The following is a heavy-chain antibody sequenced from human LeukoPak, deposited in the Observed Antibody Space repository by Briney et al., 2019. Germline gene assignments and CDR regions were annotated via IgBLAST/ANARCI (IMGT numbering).Heavy chain of an antibody. CDR2: IYYSGST. CDR1: GFTFSSYS. D-gene: IGHD6-6*01. J-gene: IGHJ4*02. CDR3: ARGAEQLAHYYFDY. Sequence: LRLSCAASGFTFSSYSMNWVRQPPGKGLEWIGYIYYSGSTYYNPSLKSRVTISVDTSKNQFSLKLSSVTAADTAVYYCARGAEQLAHYYFDYWGQGTLVTVSS. V-gene: IGHV4-30-4*08.